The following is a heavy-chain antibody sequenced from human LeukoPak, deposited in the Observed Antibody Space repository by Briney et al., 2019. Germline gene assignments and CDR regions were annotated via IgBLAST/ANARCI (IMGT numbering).Heavy chain of an antibody. CDR2: XNXDGSST. J-gene: IGHJ3*02. CDR1: TXXSXW. D-gene: IGHD2-2*01. CDR3: ARGGLYCSSTSCSDAFDI. V-gene: IGHV3-74*01. Sequence: TXXSXWMXXVRQAPGKGLVWVXXXNXDGSSTSYADSVKGRFTISRDNAKNTLYLQMNSLRAEDTAVYYCARGGLYCSSTSCSDAFDIWGQGTMVTVSS.